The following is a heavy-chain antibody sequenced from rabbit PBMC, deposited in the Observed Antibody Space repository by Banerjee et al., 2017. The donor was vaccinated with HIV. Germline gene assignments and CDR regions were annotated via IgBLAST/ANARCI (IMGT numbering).Heavy chain of an antibody. CDR1: GFSFTSTY. Sequence: QSLEESGGDLVKPGASLTLTCTASGFSFTSTYMCWVRQAPGKGLDWIACIWTGSSGATYYASWAKGRFTISKTSSTTVTLQMTSLTAADTATYFCARGNGGAGDGLNLWGQGTLVTVS. J-gene: IGHJ4*01. CDR2: IWTGSSGAT. D-gene: IGHD2-1*01. CDR3: ARGNGGAGDGLNL. V-gene: IGHV1S40*01.